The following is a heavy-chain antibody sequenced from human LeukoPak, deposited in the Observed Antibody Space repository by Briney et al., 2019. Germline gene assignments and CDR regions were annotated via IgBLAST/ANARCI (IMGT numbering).Heavy chain of an antibody. V-gene: IGHV1-46*01. CDR2: IRPSGGRA. J-gene: IGHJ4*02. Sequence: HGASVKVSCKASGYTFTSYYIHWARQAPGQGLEWMGIIRPSGGRASYPQNFQGRVTMTMDMSASTVHMELSSLTSEDTAMYYCAREPPESFRFDYWGQGAPVTVSS. CDR3: AREPPESFRFDY. D-gene: IGHD3-16*02. CDR1: GYTFTSYY.